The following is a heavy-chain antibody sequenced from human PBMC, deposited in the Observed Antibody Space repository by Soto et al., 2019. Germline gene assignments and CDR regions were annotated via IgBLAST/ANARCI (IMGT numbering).Heavy chain of an antibody. Sequence: PSETLSLTCTVSGSSISSSGYYWGWIRQPPGRGLEWIGSLYYNVGTYYNPSLKSRVTISADTSANQFSLMVNSVTAADTAIYYCARLPSRHWVDYCAQGTLVTVSS. V-gene: IGHV4-39*01. J-gene: IGHJ4*02. CDR2: LYYNVGT. D-gene: IGHD3-16*01. CDR1: GSSISSSGYY. CDR3: ARLPSRHWVDY.